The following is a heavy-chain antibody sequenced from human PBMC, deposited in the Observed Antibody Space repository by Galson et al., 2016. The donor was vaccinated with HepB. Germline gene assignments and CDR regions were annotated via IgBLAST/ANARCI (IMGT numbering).Heavy chain of an antibody. Sequence: SVKVSCKVSGYTLTELSMHWVRQAPGKGLEWMGGFDPEDGETMYAQKFQGRVTMTEDSSTDTAYMELSSLRSEDTAVYYCATMLEDSFDPWGQGTLVTVSS. CDR3: ATMLEDSFDP. CDR1: GYTLTELS. J-gene: IGHJ5*02. V-gene: IGHV1-24*01. D-gene: IGHD3-16*01. CDR2: FDPEDGET.